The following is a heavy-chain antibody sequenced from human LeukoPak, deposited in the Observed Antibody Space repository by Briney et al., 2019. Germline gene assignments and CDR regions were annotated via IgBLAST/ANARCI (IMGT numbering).Heavy chain of an antibody. CDR3: ARRPRGYSYGLYYYYYMDV. CDR2: INHSGST. Sequence: SETLSLTCAVYGGSFSGYYWSWIRQPPGKGLEWIGEINHSGSTNYNPSLKSRVTISVDTSKNQFSLKLSSVTAADTAVYYCARRPRGYSYGLYYYYYMDVWGKGTTVTISS. D-gene: IGHD5-18*01. CDR1: GGSFSGYY. J-gene: IGHJ6*03. V-gene: IGHV4-34*01.